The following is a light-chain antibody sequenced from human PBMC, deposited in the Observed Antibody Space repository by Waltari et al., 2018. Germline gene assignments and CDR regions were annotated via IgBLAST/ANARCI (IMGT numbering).Light chain of an antibody. CDR1: QSLLQRTGNNY. V-gene: IGKV2-28*01. Sequence: DIVMTQSPVSLPVTPGEPASISCRSSQSLLQRTGNNYLDLYLQKPGQSPQLLIYLGSNRASGVPDRFSGSGSGTDFTLKISRVEAEDVGVYYCMQSLQALWTFGPGTKVEIK. CDR3: MQSLQALWT. CDR2: LGS. J-gene: IGKJ1*01.